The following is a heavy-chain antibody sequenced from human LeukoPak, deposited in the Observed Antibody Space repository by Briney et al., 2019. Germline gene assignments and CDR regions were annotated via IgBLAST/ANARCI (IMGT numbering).Heavy chain of an antibody. V-gene: IGHV3-23*01. CDR1: GFTFSSYA. CDR3: AKGYGSGTPFDN. CDR2: ISGSGGSI. Sequence: GGSLRLSCAASGFTFSSYAMNWVRQAPGKGLEWVLAISGSGGSIYYADSVKGRFTVSRDNSKNTLYLQMNSLRAEDTAVYYCAKGYGSGTPFDNWGQGTVVTVSS. D-gene: IGHD3-10*01. J-gene: IGHJ4*02.